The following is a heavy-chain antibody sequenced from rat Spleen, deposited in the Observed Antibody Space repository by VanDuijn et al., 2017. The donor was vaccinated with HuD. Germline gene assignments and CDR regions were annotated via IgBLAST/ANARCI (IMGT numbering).Heavy chain of an antibody. J-gene: IGHJ2*01. Sequence: EVQVLESGGGLVQPGNSLKLSCATSGFTFSTAWMYWYRQFPEKRLEWVARIKAKSNNYATDYTESVKGRFTISRDDSKSSIYLQMNNLKEEDTAIYYCASTSFTIAGYYFDYWGQGVMVTVSS. CDR3: ASTSFTIAGYYFDY. CDR1: GFTFSTAW. D-gene: IGHD1-2*01. V-gene: IGHV6-6*01. CDR2: IKAKSNNYAT.